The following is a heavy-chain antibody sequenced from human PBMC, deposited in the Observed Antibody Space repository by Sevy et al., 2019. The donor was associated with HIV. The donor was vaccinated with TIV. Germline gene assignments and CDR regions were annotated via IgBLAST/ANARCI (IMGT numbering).Heavy chain of an antibody. V-gene: IGHV1-24*01. D-gene: IGHD3-22*01. J-gene: IGHJ4*02. CDR2: FDPEDGET. CDR3: ATTKDYYDSSASPFDY. Sequence: ASVKVSCKVSGYTLTQLSMHWVRQAPGKGLEWMGSFDPEDGETFYAQKFQGRVTLTDDTSTDTAYLELSSLTSKDTAVYYCATTKDYYDSSASPFDYWGQGTLVTVSS. CDR1: GYTLTQLS.